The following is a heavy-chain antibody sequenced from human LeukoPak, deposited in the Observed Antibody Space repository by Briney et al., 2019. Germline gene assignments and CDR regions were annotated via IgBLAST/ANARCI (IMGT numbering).Heavy chain of an antibody. J-gene: IGHJ4*02. V-gene: IGHV3-30*18. CDR1: GFTFSSYG. CDR3: AKVYDSSGYYHFDY. CDR2: ISYDGSNK. Sequence: GGSLRLSCAASGFTFSSYGMHWVRQAPGKGLEWVAVISYDGSNKYYADSVKGRFTISRDNSKNTLYLQMNSLRAEDTAVYYCAKVYDSSGYYHFDYWGQGTLVTVSS. D-gene: IGHD3-22*01.